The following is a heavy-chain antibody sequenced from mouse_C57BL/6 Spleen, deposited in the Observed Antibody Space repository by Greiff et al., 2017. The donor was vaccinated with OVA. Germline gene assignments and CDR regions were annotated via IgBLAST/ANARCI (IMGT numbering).Heavy chain of an antibody. CDR2: IYPGSGST. CDR3: ADEAYYSNSDHWYFEV. Sequence: QVQLQQPGAELVKPGASVKMSCKASGYTFTSYWITWVKQRPGQGLEWIGDIYPGSGSTNYNEKFKSKATLTVDTSSSTAYMQLSSLTSEDSAVYYCADEAYYSNSDHWYFEVWGTGATVTVSS. D-gene: IGHD2-5*01. J-gene: IGHJ1*03. CDR1: GYTFTSYW. V-gene: IGHV1-55*01.